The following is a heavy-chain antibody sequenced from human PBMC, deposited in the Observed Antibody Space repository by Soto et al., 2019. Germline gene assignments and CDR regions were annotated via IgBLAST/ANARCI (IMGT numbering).Heavy chain of an antibody. CDR3: AKNVWGITIFGGMDV. D-gene: IGHD3-9*01. CDR2: ISGSGGST. J-gene: IGHJ6*02. V-gene: IGHV3-23*01. Sequence: EVPLLESGGGLVQPGGSLRLSCAASGFTFSSYAMSWVRQAPGKGLEGVSAISGSGGSTYYADSVKGRFTISRDNSKNTLYLQMNSLRAEDTAVYYCAKNVWGITIFGGMDVWGQGTTVTVSS. CDR1: GFTFSSYA.